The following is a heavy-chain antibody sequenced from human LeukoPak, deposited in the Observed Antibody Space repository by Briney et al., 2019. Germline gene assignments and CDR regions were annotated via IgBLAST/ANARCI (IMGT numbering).Heavy chain of an antibody. D-gene: IGHD5-24*01. CDR2: ITGISSNT. J-gene: IGHJ4*02. V-gene: IGHV3-23*01. Sequence: PGGSLRLSCAASGFTFAGSATNWVRQAPGKGLEWVSSITGISSNTYYADSVKGRFTISRDNSKNTLYLQMNSLRAEDTAVYYCARKGEMATPFDYWGQGTLVTVSS. CDR1: GFTFAGSA. CDR3: ARKGEMATPFDY.